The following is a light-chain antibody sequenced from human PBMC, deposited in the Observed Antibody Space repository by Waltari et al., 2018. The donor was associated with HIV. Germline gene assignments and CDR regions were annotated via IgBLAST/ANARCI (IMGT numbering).Light chain of an antibody. CDR2: AAS. J-gene: IGKJ3*01. CDR3: QQSLITRT. CDR1: QSISSSY. Sequence: DIQMTQSPSSLSASVGDRVTITCRASQSISSSYVNWYQQKPGKAPKLLIYAASTLQSGVPSRFSCSGSGTDFTLTISSLQPEDFATYYCQQSLITRTFGPGTKVDIK. V-gene: IGKV1-39*01.